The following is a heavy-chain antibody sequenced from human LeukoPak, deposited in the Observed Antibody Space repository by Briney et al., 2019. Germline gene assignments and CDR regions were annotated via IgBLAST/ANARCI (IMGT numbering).Heavy chain of an antibody. D-gene: IGHD5-12*01. Sequence: PSETLSLTCTVSGGSVSSNNYYWSWIRQPPGKGLEWIGEINHSGSTNYNPSLKSRVTISVDTSKNQFSLKLSSVTAGDTAVYYCASYIMAGDAFDIWGQGTMVTVSS. CDR2: INHSGST. J-gene: IGHJ3*02. V-gene: IGHV4-39*07. CDR3: ASYIMAGDAFDI. CDR1: GGSVSSNNYY.